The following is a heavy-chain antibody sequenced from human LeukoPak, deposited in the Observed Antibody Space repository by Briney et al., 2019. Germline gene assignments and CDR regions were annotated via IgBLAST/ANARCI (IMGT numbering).Heavy chain of an antibody. CDR2: ISVSGGST. D-gene: IGHD2-15*01. J-gene: IGHJ6*03. Sequence: HAGGSLRLSCAASGFTYSSYAMSWVRQAPGKGLEWVSAISVSGGSTYYADSVKGRFTISRDNSKNTLYLQMNSLRAEDTALYYCARGGHYRYCSGGSCYSKHYYYYMDVWGKGTTVTVSS. CDR1: GFTYSSYA. V-gene: IGHV3-23*01. CDR3: ARGGHYRYCSGGSCYSKHYYYYMDV.